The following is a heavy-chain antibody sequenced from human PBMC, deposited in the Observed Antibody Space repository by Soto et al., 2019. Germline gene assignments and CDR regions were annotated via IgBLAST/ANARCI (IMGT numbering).Heavy chain of an antibody. CDR3: ARGTDFYSTSYSPRGFDP. J-gene: IGHJ5*02. D-gene: IGHD3-22*01. CDR2: INDGNNKT. V-gene: IGHV1-3*01. CDR1: GYTFISYT. Sequence: ASVKVSCKASGYTFISYTMHWVRLAPGQRLEWMGWINDGNNKTKYSQKFQGRVTITGDTSASTAYMELSSLRSEDTAVYYCARGTDFYSTSYSPRGFDPWGQGTLVTVSS.